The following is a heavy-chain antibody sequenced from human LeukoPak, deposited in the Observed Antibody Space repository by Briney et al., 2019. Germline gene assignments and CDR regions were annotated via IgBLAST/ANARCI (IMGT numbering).Heavy chain of an antibody. J-gene: IGHJ1*01. CDR2: IYYSGST. Sequence: PSETLSLTCTVSGGSISSYYWSWIRQPPGKGLEWIGYIYYSGSTNYNPSLKSRVTISVDTSKNQFSLKLSSVTAADTAVYYCASPPQHWGQGTLVTVSS. CDR3: ASPPQH. V-gene: IGHV4-59*08. CDR1: GGSISSYY.